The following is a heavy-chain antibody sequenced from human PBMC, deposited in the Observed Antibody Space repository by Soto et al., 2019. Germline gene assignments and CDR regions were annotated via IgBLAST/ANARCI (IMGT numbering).Heavy chain of an antibody. J-gene: IGHJ4*02. CDR2: IYYSGST. CDR3: ARDDY. Sequence: PSETLSLTCTVSGGSISSYYWSWIRQPPGKGLEWIGYIYYSGSTNYNPSLKSRVTISVDTSKNQFSLKLSSVTAADTAVYYCARDDYWGQGTLVTVSS. CDR1: GGSISSYY. V-gene: IGHV4-59*01.